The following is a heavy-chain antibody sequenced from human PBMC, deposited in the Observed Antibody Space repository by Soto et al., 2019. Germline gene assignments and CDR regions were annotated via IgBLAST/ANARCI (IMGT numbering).Heavy chain of an antibody. D-gene: IGHD1-26*01. CDR2: ICSSSSTI. CDR1: GFTFSSYG. Sequence: PGGSLRLSCAASGFTFSSYGMHWVRQAPGKGLEWVSYICSSSSTIYYADSVKGRFTISRDNAKNSLYLQMNSLRDEDTAVYYCAREKWELGHDAFDIWGQGTMVTVSS. J-gene: IGHJ3*02. V-gene: IGHV3-48*02. CDR3: AREKWELGHDAFDI.